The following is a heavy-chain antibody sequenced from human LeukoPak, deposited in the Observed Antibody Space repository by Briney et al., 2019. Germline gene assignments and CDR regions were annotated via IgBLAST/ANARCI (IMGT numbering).Heavy chain of an antibody. Sequence: ASVKVSRKASGYTFTSYDINWVRQATGQGLEWMGWMNPNSGNTGYAQKFQGRVTMTRNTSISTAYMELSSLRSEDTAVYYCATTRYCSGGSCYSYYYGMDVWGQGTTVTVSS. V-gene: IGHV1-8*01. CDR1: GYTFTSYD. CDR2: MNPNSGNT. J-gene: IGHJ6*02. D-gene: IGHD2-15*01. CDR3: ATTRYCSGGSCYSYYYGMDV.